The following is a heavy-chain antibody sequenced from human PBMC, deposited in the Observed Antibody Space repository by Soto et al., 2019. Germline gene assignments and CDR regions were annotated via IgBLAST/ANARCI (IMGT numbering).Heavy chain of an antibody. Sequence: QVQLVQSGAEVQKPGASLKVSCKASGYTFTNYHMHWVRQAPGQGLEWMGIINPNGGSTSYAQKFQGRVTMARDTSTSTVYMERGGLISEDTAVYYCARDAIVLLAASAKFDYWGQGTPVTVSS. V-gene: IGHV1-46*01. CDR2: INPNGGST. J-gene: IGHJ4*02. CDR3: ARDAIVLLAASAKFDY. CDR1: GYTFTNYH. D-gene: IGHD2-8*02.